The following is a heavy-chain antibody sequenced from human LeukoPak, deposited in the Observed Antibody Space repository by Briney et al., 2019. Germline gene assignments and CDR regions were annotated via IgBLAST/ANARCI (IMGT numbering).Heavy chain of an antibody. CDR1: GYTFTSYH. Sequence: ASVKVSCKASGYTFTSYHMHWVRQAPGQGVEWMGIINPSGGSTSYAQKFQGRVTMTRDTSISTVYMELSRLTSDDTAVYYCARGDGSGRYCIEYWGQGTLVAVAS. V-gene: IGHV1-46*01. CDR3: ARGDGSGRYCIEY. CDR2: INPSGGST. D-gene: IGHD3-10*01. J-gene: IGHJ4*02.